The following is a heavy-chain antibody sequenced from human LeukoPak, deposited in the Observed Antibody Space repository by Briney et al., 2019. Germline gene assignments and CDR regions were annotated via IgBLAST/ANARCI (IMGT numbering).Heavy chain of an antibody. J-gene: IGHJ4*02. D-gene: IGHD3-10*01. V-gene: IGHV4-31*03. CDR3: ARGPPGILGITMVRGVNLRLDY. CDR2: IYYSGST. CDR1: GGSIRSGGYY. Sequence: SETLSLTCTVSGGSIRSGGYYWSWIRQHPGKGLEWIGYIYYSGSTYYNPSLKSRVTISVDTSKNQFSLKLSSVTAADTAVYYCARGPPGILGITMVRGVNLRLDYWGQGTLVTVSS.